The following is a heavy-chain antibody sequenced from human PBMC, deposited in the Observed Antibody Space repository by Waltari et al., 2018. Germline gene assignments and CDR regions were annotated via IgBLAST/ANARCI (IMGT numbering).Heavy chain of an antibody. J-gene: IGHJ4*02. CDR1: GFTFDDYA. D-gene: IGHD6-13*01. Sequence: EVQLVESGGGLVQPGRSLRLSCAASGFTFDDYAMHWVRQAPGKGLGWVSGSSGNSGSIGYADSVKGRFTISRDNAKNSLYLQMNSLRAEDTALYYCAKSGAAAGWYFDYWGQGTLVTVSS. CDR2: SSGNSGSI. CDR3: AKSGAAAGWYFDY. V-gene: IGHV3-9*01.